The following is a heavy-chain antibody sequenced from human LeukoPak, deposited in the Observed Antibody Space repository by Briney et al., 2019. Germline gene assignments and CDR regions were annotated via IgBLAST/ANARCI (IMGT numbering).Heavy chain of an antibody. CDR1: GYSISSGYY. D-gene: IGHD3-22*01. CDR3: ARAPGYYDSSGYYVDY. CDR2: IYHSGST. Sequence: SETLSLTCAVSGYSISSGYYWGWIRQPPGKGLEWIGSIYHSGSTYYNPSLKSRVTISVDTSKNQFSLKLSSVTAADTAVYYCARAPGYYDSSGYYVDYWGQGTLVTVSS. J-gene: IGHJ4*02. V-gene: IGHV4-38-2*01.